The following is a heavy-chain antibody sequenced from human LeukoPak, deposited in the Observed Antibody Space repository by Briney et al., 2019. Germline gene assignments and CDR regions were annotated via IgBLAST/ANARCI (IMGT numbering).Heavy chain of an antibody. CDR3: ARRVDSSDAFDI. D-gene: IGHD3-22*01. V-gene: IGHV3-11*03. CDR1: GFTFSDYY. CDR2: ISSSSSYT. Sequence: GGSLRLSCAASGFTFSDYYMSWIGQAPGKGLEWVSYISSSSSYTNYADSVKGRFTISRDNAKNSLYLQMNSLRAEDTAVYYCARRVDSSDAFDIWGQGTMVTVSS. J-gene: IGHJ3*02.